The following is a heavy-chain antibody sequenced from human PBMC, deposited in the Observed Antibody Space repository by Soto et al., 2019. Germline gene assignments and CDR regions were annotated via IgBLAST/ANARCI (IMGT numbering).Heavy chain of an antibody. Sequence: QITLKESGPTLVKPTQTLTLTCTFSGFSLSTSGVGVGWIRQPPGKALEWLALIYWDDDKRYSPSLKSRLTITKDTSKNQVVLTLTNMDPVDTSIHYFAHRPSYCSGGSCYSGFDYWGQGTLVTVSS. CDR2: IYWDDDK. V-gene: IGHV2-5*02. J-gene: IGHJ4*02. CDR3: AHRPSYCSGGSCYSGFDY. D-gene: IGHD2-15*01. CDR1: GFSLSTSGVG.